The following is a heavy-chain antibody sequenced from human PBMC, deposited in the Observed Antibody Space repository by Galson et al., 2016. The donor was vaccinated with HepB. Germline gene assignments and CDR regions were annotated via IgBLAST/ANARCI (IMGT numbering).Heavy chain of an antibody. J-gene: IGHJ6*03. CDR2: IIPLFGTA. V-gene: IGHV1-69*06. Sequence: SVKVSCKASGGAFSRFAISWVRQAPGQGLEWMGGIIPLFGTANYAQKFQGRVTITADKSTDTAYMELNSLISGDTAVYYCAGGEGQWIQLWSSYYYYMDVWGKGTTVTVSS. CDR3: AGGEGQWIQLWSSYYYYMDV. D-gene: IGHD5-18*01. CDR1: GGAFSRFA.